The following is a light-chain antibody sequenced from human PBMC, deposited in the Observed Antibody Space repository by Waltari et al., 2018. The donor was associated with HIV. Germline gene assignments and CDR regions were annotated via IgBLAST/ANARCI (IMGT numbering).Light chain of an antibody. J-gene: IGKJ3*01. CDR2: GAS. CDR1: KNTSNS. CDR3: QQDESAGELT. Sequence: AIRMIQSPSTMSASIGDRVSITCRARKNTSNSLAWYQQKPGKAPTLLIYGASNLQTGVPSRFSGSGSGTYFTLSINCLQAEDVGTYYCQQDESAGELTFGPGTKVDLK. V-gene: IGKV1-8*01.